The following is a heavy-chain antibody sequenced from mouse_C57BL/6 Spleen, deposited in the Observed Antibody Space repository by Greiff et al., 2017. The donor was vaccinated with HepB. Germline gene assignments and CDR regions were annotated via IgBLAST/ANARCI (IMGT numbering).Heavy chain of an antibody. CDR1: GYSFTGYY. J-gene: IGHJ3*01. Sequence: EVQLQQSGPELVKPGASVKISCKASGYSFTGYYMNWVKQSPEKSLEWIGEINPSTGGTTYNQKFKAKATLTVDKSSSTAYMQLKSLTSEDSAVYYCARAGGYGSPWFAYWGQGTLVTVSA. D-gene: IGHD2-2*01. CDR2: INPSTGGT. CDR3: ARAGGYGSPWFAY. V-gene: IGHV1-42*01.